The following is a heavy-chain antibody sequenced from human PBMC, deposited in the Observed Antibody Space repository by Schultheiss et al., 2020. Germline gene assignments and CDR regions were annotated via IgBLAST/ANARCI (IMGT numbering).Heavy chain of an antibody. Sequence: ASVKVSCKASGYTFTSYGISWVRQAPGQGLEWMGWISAYNGNTNYAQKLQGRVTMTTDTSTSTAYMELRSLRSDDTAVYYCAGGVDATSEDAFDIWGQGTMVTVSS. V-gene: IGHV1-18*01. J-gene: IGHJ3*02. CDR1: GYTFTSYG. CDR2: ISAYNGNT. D-gene: IGHD1/OR15-1a*01. CDR3: AGGVDATSEDAFDI.